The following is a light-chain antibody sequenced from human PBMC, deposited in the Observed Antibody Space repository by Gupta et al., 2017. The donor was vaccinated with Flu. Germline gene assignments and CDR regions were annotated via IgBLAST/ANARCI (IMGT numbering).Light chain of an antibody. J-gene: IGLJ1*01. Sequence: QSALTQPASVSGSPGQSITITCTGTSSDDGGYNYVSWYQQHPGKAPKLLIYEVIRRPSGISNRFSGSKSGNTASLTIYGLQAEDEADYYCSSYNVFRTPQGVFGTGTKVTVL. V-gene: IGLV2-14*01. CDR3: SSYNVFRTPQGV. CDR1: SSDDGGYNY. CDR2: EVI.